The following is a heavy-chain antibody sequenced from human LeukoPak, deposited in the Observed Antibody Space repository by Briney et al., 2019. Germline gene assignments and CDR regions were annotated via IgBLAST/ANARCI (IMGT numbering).Heavy chain of an antibody. CDR1: WFSLTTSGVG. Sequence: ESGPTLVNPTQTLTLTCTFSWFSLTTSGVGVGWIRQPPGKALEWLVVIFWNGEKLYSPSLKSRLTITKDTSKNQVVLTMTNMDPVDTATYYCARITFTTHYYYMDVWGKGTTVTISS. V-gene: IGHV2-5*01. CDR3: ARITFTTHYYYMDV. CDR2: IFWNGEK. D-gene: IGHD3-22*01. J-gene: IGHJ6*03.